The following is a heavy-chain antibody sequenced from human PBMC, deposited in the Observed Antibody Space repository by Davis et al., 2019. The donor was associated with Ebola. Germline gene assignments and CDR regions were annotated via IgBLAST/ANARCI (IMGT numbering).Heavy chain of an antibody. D-gene: IGHD6-19*01. CDR3: ARGTRLSPGIAVAARLGWSPPQQNESTEGYFDL. CDR1: GYTFTSYG. V-gene: IGHV1-2*04. Sequence: AASVKVSCKASGYTFTSYGISWVRQAPGQGLEWMGWINPNSGGTNYAQKFQGWVTMTRDTSISTAYMELSRLRSDDTAVYYCARGTRLSPGIAVAARLGWSPPQQNESTEGYFDLWGRGTLVTVSS. J-gene: IGHJ2*01. CDR2: INPNSGGT.